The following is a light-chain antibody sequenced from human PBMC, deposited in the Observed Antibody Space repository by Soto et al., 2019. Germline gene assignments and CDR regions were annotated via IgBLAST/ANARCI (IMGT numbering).Light chain of an antibody. CDR2: EVS. CDR3: SSSAGSTNLV. J-gene: IGLJ3*02. V-gene: IGLV2-8*01. Sequence: QSALTQPPSASGSPGQSVTISCTGTSSDVGGYNYVSWYQQHPGKAPKVMIYEVSKRPSGVPDRFSGSKSGNTASLTVSGLQAEEADDYYCSSSAGSTNLVFGGGTKLTVL. CDR1: SSDVGGYNY.